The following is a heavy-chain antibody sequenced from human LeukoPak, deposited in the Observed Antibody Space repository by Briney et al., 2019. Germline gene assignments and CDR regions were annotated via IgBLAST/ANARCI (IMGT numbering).Heavy chain of an antibody. Sequence: GASVKVSCKASGGTFSSYAISWVRQAPGQGLEWMGRIIPIFGTANYAQKFQGRVTITADKSTSTAYMELSSLRSEDTAVYYCARSTGIADRGYYYYYMDVWGKGTTVTVFS. CDR1: GGTFSSYA. CDR3: ARSTGIADRGYYYYYMDV. D-gene: IGHD6-13*01. CDR2: IIPIFGTA. V-gene: IGHV1-69*06. J-gene: IGHJ6*03.